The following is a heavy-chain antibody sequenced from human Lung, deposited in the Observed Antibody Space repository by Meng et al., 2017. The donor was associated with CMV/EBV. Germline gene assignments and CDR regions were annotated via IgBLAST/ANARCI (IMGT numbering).Heavy chain of an antibody. J-gene: IGHJ4*02. CDR2: IYYSGSS. CDR1: GDSVSSGLYY. CDR3: ARVSGGETWYVQYFDS. V-gene: IGHV4-61*01. Sequence: SETLSLTCSVSGDSVSSGLYYWSWVRQPPGKGLEWIGYIYYSGSSKYNPSLKSRVTTSVDMSKNQFSLEMRSVTAADTAMYYCARVSGGETWYVQYFDSWGRGALVTVSS. D-gene: IGHD6-13*01.